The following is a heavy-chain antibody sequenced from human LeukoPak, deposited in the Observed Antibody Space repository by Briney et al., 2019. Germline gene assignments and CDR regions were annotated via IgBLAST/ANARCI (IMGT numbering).Heavy chain of an antibody. CDR1: GFSFSSYW. CDR2: IYYSGST. CDR3: ASAERDSSGWYRDY. J-gene: IGHJ4*02. Sequence: KSGGSLRLSCAASGFSFSSYWMSWIRQPPGKGLEWIGYIYYSGSTNYNPSLKSRVTISVDTSKNQFSLKLSSVTAADTAVYYCASAERDSSGWYRDYWGQGTLVTVSS. D-gene: IGHD6-19*01. V-gene: IGHV4-59*01.